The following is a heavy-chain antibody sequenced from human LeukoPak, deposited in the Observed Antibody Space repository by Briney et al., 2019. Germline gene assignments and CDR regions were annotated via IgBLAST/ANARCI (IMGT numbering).Heavy chain of an antibody. CDR3: ARELYDSNAYFDY. Sequence: GGSLRLSCAASGFTFTSYSMNWVRQAPGKGLEWVSSISSYSSYIYYADSMKGRFTISRDNAKNSQYLQMNSLRAEDTAVYCCARELYDSNAYFDYWGQGTLVTVSS. V-gene: IGHV3-21*01. CDR1: GFTFTSYS. J-gene: IGHJ4*02. D-gene: IGHD3-22*01. CDR2: ISSYSSYI.